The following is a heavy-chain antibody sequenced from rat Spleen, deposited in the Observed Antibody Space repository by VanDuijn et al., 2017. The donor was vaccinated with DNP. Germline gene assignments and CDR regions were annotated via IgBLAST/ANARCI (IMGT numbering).Heavy chain of an antibody. V-gene: IGHV1-43*01. D-gene: IGHD3-2*01. Sequence: QVQLQQSGAELAKPGSSVKISCKASGNAFITNYFGWIKQTTGQGLDYIGYIHTGSGGPAYNEKFKGRATLTLDKSSSTAFMQLSSLTPDDSAVYYCARWGTFYWYFDFWGPGTMVTVSS. J-gene: IGHJ1*01. CDR2: IHTGSGGP. CDR1: GNAFITNY. CDR3: ARWGTFYWYFDF.